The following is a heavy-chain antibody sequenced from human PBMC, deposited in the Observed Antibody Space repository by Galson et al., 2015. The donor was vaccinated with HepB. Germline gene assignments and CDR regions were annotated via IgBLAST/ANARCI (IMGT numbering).Heavy chain of an antibody. CDR2: ISYDGSNK. CDR1: GFTFSSYA. D-gene: IGHD2-2*01. CDR3: ARGEVVPADFLDY. Sequence: LRLSCAASGFTFSSYAMHWVRQAPGKGLEWVAVISYDGSNKYYADSVKGRFTISRDNSKNTLYLQMNSLRAEDTAVYYCARGEVVPADFLDYWGQGTLVTVSS. V-gene: IGHV3-30-3*01. J-gene: IGHJ4*02.